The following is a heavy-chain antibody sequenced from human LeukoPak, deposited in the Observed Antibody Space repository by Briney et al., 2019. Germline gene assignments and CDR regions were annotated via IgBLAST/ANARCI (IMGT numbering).Heavy chain of an antibody. CDR3: ARDLPSYDFWSGYSFDY. CDR2: ISAYNGNT. V-gene: IGHV1-18*01. Sequence: ASVKVSCKASGYTFTSYGISWVRQAPGQGLEWMGWISAYNGNTNYAQKLQGRVTMTTDTSTSTAYMELRSLRSDDTAVYYCARDLPSYDFWSGYSFDYWGQGTLVTVSS. D-gene: IGHD3-3*01. J-gene: IGHJ4*02. CDR1: GYTFTSYG.